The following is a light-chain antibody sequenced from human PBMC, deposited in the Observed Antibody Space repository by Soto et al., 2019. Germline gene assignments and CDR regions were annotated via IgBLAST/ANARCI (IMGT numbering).Light chain of an antibody. V-gene: IGLV1-40*01. CDR3: QSYDSSLTTFV. J-gene: IGLJ1*01. CDR2: GDN. Sequence: QSVLTQPPSVSGAPGQRVAISCTGSSSNIWAEYDVHWYQQLPGTAPKRLIYGDNNRPSGVPDRFSGSKSGTSASLAITGLQPGDEADYYCQSYDSSLTTFVFGTGTKLTVL. CDR1: SSNIWAEYD.